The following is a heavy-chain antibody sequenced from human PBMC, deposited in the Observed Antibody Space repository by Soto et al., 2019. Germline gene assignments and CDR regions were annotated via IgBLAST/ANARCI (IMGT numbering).Heavy chain of an antibody. V-gene: IGHV3-11*01. CDR3: AKGRTKWLVPDYFDY. D-gene: IGHD6-19*01. J-gene: IGHJ4*02. Sequence: GGSLRLSCAVSGFTFSDYYMSWIRQAPGKGLEWVSCISSSGSTKYYADSVKGRFTISRDNAKNSLYLQMNSLRAEDTAVYYCAKGRTKWLVPDYFDYWGQGTLVTVSS. CDR1: GFTFSDYY. CDR2: ISSSGSTK.